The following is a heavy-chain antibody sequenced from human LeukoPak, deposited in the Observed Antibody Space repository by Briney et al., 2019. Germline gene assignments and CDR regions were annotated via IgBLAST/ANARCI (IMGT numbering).Heavy chain of an antibody. CDR3: ARDLRAQRYCSGGTCYSWDY. J-gene: IGHJ4*02. CDR2: INSISGEI. CDR1: GFTFSYYS. V-gene: IGHV3-48*02. D-gene: IGHD2-15*01. Sequence: PGGSLRLSCVASGFTFSYYSMNWVRQAPGKGLEWVSYINSISGEIWYADSVKGRFTISRDDAKNSLYLQMNSLRDEDTAVYYCARDLRAQRYCSGGTCYSWDYWGQGSLVTVSS.